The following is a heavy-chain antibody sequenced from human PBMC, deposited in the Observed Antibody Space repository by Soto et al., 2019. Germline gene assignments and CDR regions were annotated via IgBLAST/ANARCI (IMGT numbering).Heavy chain of an antibody. CDR1: GFTFSNYW. Sequence: EVQLVESGGGLVQPGGSLRLSCATSGFTFSNYWMHWVRQVPGKGLVWVSRINRDGSSTNYADSVKGRFTISRDNAKNTLYLQMNSLRAEDTAVYYCTVGSGVGDYWGQGALVTVSS. J-gene: IGHJ4*02. CDR2: INRDGSST. V-gene: IGHV3-74*01. CDR3: TVGSGVGDY. D-gene: IGHD3-10*01.